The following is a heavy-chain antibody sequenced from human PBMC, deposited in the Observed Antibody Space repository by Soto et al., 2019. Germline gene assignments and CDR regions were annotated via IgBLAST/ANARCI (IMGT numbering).Heavy chain of an antibody. CDR2: INPDNGNT. V-gene: IGHV1-3*01. J-gene: IGHJ5*02. CDR1: GYTFTRYT. CDR3: ARGIATGQLDP. D-gene: IGHD2-15*01. Sequence: ASVKVSCKASGYTFTRYTMNWERQAPGQGLEWMGWINPDNGNTKSSQKFQDRVIITRDTSASTAYMDLSSLRSEDTAVYYCARGIATGQLDPWGQGTLVAVSS.